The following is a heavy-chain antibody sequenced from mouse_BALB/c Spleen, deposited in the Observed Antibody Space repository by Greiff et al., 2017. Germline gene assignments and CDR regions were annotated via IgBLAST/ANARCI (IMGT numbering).Heavy chain of an antibody. V-gene: IGHV5-9-3*01. CDR1: GFTFSSYA. D-gene: IGHD2-4*01. CDR3: ARHDDYDGFAY. CDR2: ISSGGSYT. Sequence: EVMLVESGGGLVKPGGSLKLSCAASGFTFSSYAMSWVRQTPEKRLEWVATISSGGSYTYYPDSVKGRFTISRDNAKNTLYLQMSSLRSEDTAMYYCARHDDYDGFAYWGQGTLVTVSA. J-gene: IGHJ3*01.